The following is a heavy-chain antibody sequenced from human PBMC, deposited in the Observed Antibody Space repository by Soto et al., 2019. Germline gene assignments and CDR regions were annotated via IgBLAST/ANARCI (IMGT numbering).Heavy chain of an antibody. CDR3: AIGKSKCGNYYYYGMDV. Sequence: PSETLSLTCAVYGGSFSGYYWSWIRQPPGKGLEWIGEINHSGSTNYNPSLKGRVTISVDTSKNQFSLKLSSVTAADTAVYYCAIGKSKCGNYYYYGMDVWSQGTTGTVSS. V-gene: IGHV4-34*01. J-gene: IGHJ6*02. CDR1: GGSFSGYY. D-gene: IGHD4-4*01. CDR2: INHSGST.